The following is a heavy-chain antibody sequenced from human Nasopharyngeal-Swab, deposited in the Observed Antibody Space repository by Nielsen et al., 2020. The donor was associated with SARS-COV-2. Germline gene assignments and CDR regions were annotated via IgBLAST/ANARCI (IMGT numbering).Heavy chain of an antibody. CDR1: GFTFDDFA. D-gene: IGHD6-6*01. V-gene: IGHV3-43*02. J-gene: IGHJ2*01. Sequence: GESLKISCAASGFTFDDFAVNWVRQAPGKGLEWVSLIGGTGDETKYADSVRGRFTVSRDNSKNSLYLQMNSLRTEYTALYYCAKSRGKYSPLSRYFVLWGRGTLVTVSS. CDR3: AKSRGKYSPLSRYFVL. CDR2: IGGTGDET.